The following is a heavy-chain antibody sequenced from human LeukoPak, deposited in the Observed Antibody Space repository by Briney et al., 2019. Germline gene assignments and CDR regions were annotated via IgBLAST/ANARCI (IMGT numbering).Heavy chain of an antibody. CDR1: GGSISNYY. V-gene: IGHV4-59*12. CDR2: IYYSGST. D-gene: IGHD6-19*01. CDR3: ARDRAVAGRKKNWFDP. J-gene: IGHJ5*02. Sequence: PSETLSLTCTVSGGSISNYYWSWIRQPPGKGLEWIGYIYYSGSTNYNPSLKSRVTMSVDTSKNQFSLKLSSVTAADTAVYYCARDRAVAGRKKNWFDPWGQGTLVTVSS.